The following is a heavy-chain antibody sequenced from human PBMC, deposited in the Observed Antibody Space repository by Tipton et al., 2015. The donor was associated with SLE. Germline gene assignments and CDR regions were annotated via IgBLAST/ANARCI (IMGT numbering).Heavy chain of an antibody. CDR1: DYSFSTYG. CDR3: ARDLPHSGAIDY. CDR2: FSPYNGNT. D-gene: IGHD7-27*01. J-gene: IGHJ4*02. Sequence: QLVQSGAEVKKPGASVKVSCKASDYSFSTYGISWVRQAPGQGLEWIGWFSPYNGNTNSGQNFQGRVTMTADTSTSTAYMELRSLRSDDTAVYYCARDLPHSGAIDYWGQGTLVTVSS. V-gene: IGHV1-18*04.